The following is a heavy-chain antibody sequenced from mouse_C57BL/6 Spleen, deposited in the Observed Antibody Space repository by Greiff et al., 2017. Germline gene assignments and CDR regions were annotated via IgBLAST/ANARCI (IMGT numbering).Heavy chain of an antibody. CDR2: INPNNGGT. J-gene: IGHJ2*01. D-gene: IGHD2-4*01. V-gene: IGHV1-26*01. CDR3: ARSTRITTVYYFDY. Sequence: VQLKESGPELVKPGASVKISCKASGYTFTDYYMNWVKQSHGKSLEWIGDINPNNGGTSYNQKFKGKAKLTVDKSSSTAYMELRSLTSEDSAVYYCARSTRITTVYYFDYWGQGTTLTVSS. CDR1: GYTFTDYY.